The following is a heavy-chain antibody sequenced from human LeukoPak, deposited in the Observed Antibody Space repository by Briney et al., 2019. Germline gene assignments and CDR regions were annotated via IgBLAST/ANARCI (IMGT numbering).Heavy chain of an antibody. D-gene: IGHD1-26*01. CDR3: ARAGVGAIYYFDY. J-gene: IGHJ4*02. V-gene: IGHV3-30-3*01. CDR1: GFTFSSYA. CDR2: ISYDGSNK. Sequence: PGRSLRLSCAASGFTFSSYAMHWVRQAPGKGLEWVAVISYDGSNKYYADSVKGRFTISRDNSKNTLYLQMNSLRAEDTAVYYCARAGVGAIYYFDYWGQGTLVTVSS.